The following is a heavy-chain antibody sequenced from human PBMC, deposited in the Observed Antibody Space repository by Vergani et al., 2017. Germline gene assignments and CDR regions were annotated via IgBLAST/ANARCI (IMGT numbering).Heavy chain of an antibody. D-gene: IGHD2-8*02. CDR1: GFTVSSNY. V-gene: IGHV3-66*02. Sequence: VQLVESGGGVVQPGGSMRLSCAASGFTVSSNYMSWVRQAPGKGLEWVSVIYSGGSTYYADSVKGRFTISRDNSKNTLFLQMNSLRVEDMAVYYCARDRGDWRYSRYFYNYYMDVWGKGTTVTVSS. CDR2: IYSGGST. CDR3: ARDRGDWRYSRYFYNYYMDV. J-gene: IGHJ6*03.